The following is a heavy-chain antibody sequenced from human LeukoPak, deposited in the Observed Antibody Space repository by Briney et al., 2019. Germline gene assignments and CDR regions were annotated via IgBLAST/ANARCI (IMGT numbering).Heavy chain of an antibody. CDR3: ARSAPAGFSYYSYFLDV. V-gene: IGHV3-20*04. D-gene: IGHD6-13*01. CDR1: GFTFDDYG. CDR2: INWNGGST. J-gene: IGHJ6*03. Sequence: PGGSLRLSCAASGFTFDDYGMSWVRQAPGKGLEWVSGINWNGGSTGYADSVKGRFTISRDNAKNTLYLQMNSLRAEDTAVYYCARSAPAGFSYYSYFLDVWGKGTTVTISS.